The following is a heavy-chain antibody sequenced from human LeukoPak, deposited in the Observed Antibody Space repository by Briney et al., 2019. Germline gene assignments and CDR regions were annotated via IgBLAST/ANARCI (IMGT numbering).Heavy chain of an antibody. CDR3: ARDASISTWSYFDY. CDR1: GDSISGGRHY. Sequence: SETLSLTCTVSGDSISGGRHYWSWIRQQPGKGLEWIGYIHYTGSTQNNPSLKSRVTLSVDTSKNQFSLKLSSVTAADTAVYYCARDASISTWSYFDYWGQGTLVTVSS. CDR2: IHYTGST. V-gene: IGHV4-31*03. D-gene: IGHD2-2*01. J-gene: IGHJ4*02.